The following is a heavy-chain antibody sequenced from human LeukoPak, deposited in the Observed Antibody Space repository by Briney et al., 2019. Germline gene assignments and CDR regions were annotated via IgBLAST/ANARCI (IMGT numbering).Heavy chain of an antibody. J-gene: IGHJ4*02. Sequence: GASVKVSCKASGYTFTSYGISWVRQAPGQGLEWMGWISAYNGKTNYAQKLQGRVTMTTDTSTSTAYMELRSLRSDDTAVYYCAREEAYYDFWSGYYGGYCFDYWGQGTLVTVSS. CDR3: AREEAYYDFWSGYYGGYCFDY. V-gene: IGHV1-18*01. CDR1: GYTFTSYG. D-gene: IGHD3-3*01. CDR2: ISAYNGKT.